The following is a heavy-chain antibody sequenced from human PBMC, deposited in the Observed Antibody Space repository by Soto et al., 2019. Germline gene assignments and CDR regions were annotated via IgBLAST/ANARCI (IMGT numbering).Heavy chain of an antibody. Sequence: SETLSLTCTVSGGSISSYYWSWIRQPPGKGLEWIGYIYYSGSTNYNPSLKSRVTISVDTSKNQFSLKLSSVTAADTAVYYCARVLRSSGWQSYYFDYWSQGTLVTVSS. CDR3: ARVLRSSGWQSYYFDY. CDR1: GGSISSYY. V-gene: IGHV4-59*01. J-gene: IGHJ4*02. D-gene: IGHD6-19*01. CDR2: IYYSGST.